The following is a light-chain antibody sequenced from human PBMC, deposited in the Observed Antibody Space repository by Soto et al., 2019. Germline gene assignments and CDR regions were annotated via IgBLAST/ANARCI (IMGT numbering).Light chain of an antibody. CDR2: GAS. V-gene: IGKV3-20*01. J-gene: IGKJ1*01. CDR1: QSVNSNY. CDR3: QQYDSTPPT. Sequence: EIVLTQSPGTLSLSPGERVTLSCRASQSVNSNYLAWYQRKPGQAPRLLIYGASNRATDIPYRFSASGSGTDFTLTITRLEAEDFAVYYCQQYDSTPPTFGQGTKVEVK.